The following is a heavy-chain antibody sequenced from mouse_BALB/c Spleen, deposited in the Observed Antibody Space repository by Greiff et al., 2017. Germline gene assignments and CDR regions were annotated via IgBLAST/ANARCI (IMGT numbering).Heavy chain of an antibody. CDR3: AIGYGRGAMDY. CDR2: IYPYNGGT. CDR1: GYTFTDYN. V-gene: IGHV1S29*02. J-gene: IGHJ4*01. D-gene: IGHD2-10*02. Sequence: VQLQQSGPELVKPGASVKISCKASGYTFTDYNMHWVKQSHGKSLEWIGYIYPYNGGTGYNQKFKSKATLTVDNSSSTAYMELRSLTSEDSAVYYCAIGYGRGAMDYWGQGTSVTVSS.